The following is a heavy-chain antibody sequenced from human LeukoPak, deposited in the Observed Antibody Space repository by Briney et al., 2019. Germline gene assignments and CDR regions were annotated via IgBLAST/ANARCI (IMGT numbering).Heavy chain of an antibody. CDR1: GYTFTSYG. J-gene: IGHJ4*02. Sequence: ASVKVSCRASGYTFTSYGISWVRQAPGQGLEWMGWISAYNGNTNYAQKLQGRVTMTRDTSISTAYMELSRLRSDDTAVYYCARVRYRLAETYIDYWGQGTLVTVSS. CDR2: ISAYNGNT. D-gene: IGHD3-16*01. CDR3: ARVRYRLAETYIDY. V-gene: IGHV1-18*01.